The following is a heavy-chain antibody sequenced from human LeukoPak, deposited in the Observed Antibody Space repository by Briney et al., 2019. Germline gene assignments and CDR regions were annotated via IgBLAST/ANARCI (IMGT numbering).Heavy chain of an antibody. V-gene: IGHV1-18*01. CDR3: ARVESSYSSSWYPYWFDP. Sequence: ASVKVSCKASGYTFTSYGISWVRQAPGQGLEWMGWISAYNGNTNYAQKLQGRVTMTTDTSTSTAYMELRSLRSDDTAVYYCARVESSYSSSWYPYWFDPWGQGTLVTVSS. CDR1: GYTFTSYG. J-gene: IGHJ5*02. CDR2: ISAYNGNT. D-gene: IGHD6-13*01.